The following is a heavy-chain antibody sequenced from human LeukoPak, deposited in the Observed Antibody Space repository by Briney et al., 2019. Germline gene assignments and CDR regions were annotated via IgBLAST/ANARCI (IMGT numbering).Heavy chain of an antibody. V-gene: IGHV3-23*01. CDR3: AKDPDYGDDYWYFDL. D-gene: IGHD4-17*01. Sequence: GGSLRLSCAASGFTFDSYAMSWVRQAPWKGLEWVSGVSGSGGSTYYADSVRGRFTISRDNSKNTLFLQMNSLRAEDTAVYYCAKDPDYGDDYWYFDLWGRGTLVTVSS. J-gene: IGHJ2*01. CDR2: VSGSGGST. CDR1: GFTFDSYA.